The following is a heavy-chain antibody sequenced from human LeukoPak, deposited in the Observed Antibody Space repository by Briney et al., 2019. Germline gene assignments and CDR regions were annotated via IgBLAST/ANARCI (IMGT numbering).Heavy chain of an antibody. Sequence: GSLRLSCAASGFTFSSYAMSWVRQAPGKGLEWVSAISGSGGSTYYADSVKGRFNISRDNSQNTLYLQMNSLRAEDTAVYYCAKRVVGATLGAFDIWGQGTMVTVSS. CDR2: ISGSGGST. V-gene: IGHV3-23*01. CDR1: GFTFSSYA. CDR3: AKRVVGATLGAFDI. D-gene: IGHD1-26*01. J-gene: IGHJ3*02.